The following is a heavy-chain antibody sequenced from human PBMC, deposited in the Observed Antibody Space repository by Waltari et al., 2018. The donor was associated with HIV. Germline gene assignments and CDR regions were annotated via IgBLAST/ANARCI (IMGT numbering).Heavy chain of an antibody. J-gene: IGHJ4*02. CDR2: ISSGGSTI. V-gene: IGHV3-48*03. Sequence: EVQVVESGGGLVQPGGSLILPCAASGFTFSTYEMNWVRQAPGKGLEWVSYISSGGSTIYDADSVKGRFTISRDNAKNSLYLQMNSLRAEDTAVYFCARDGSSYYGLDYWGRGTLVTVSS. CDR1: GFTFSTYE. D-gene: IGHD1-26*01. CDR3: ARDGSSYYGLDY.